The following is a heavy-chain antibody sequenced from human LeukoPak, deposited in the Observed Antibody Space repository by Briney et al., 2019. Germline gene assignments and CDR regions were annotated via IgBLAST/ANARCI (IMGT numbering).Heavy chain of an antibody. CDR2: IYYSGTT. J-gene: IGHJ6*03. V-gene: IGHV4-59*11. D-gene: IGHD4-11*01. CDR1: GGSISSHY. Sequence: SETLSLTCTVSGGSISSHYWGWIRQPPGKGLEWIGYIYYSGTTYYNPSLKSRVTISIDTSKNQFSLNLSSVTAADTAVYYCAREGYSNYYYYYYMDVWGKGTTVTVSS. CDR3: AREGYSNYYYYYYMDV.